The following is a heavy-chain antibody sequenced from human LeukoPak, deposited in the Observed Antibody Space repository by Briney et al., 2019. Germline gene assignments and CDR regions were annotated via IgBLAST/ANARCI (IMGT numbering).Heavy chain of an antibody. J-gene: IGHJ4*02. D-gene: IGHD6-19*01. CDR1: GGSISSYY. V-gene: IGHV4-4*09. CDR2: IYTTGSG. Sequence: PSETLSLTCTVSGGSISSYYWSWIRQPPGQGLEWIGYIYTTGSGNYNPSLKSRVTISVDTSKNQFSLKLNSVTAADTAVYYCARLRGSSGWYLGIWGQGTLVTVSS. CDR3: ARLRGSSGWYLGI.